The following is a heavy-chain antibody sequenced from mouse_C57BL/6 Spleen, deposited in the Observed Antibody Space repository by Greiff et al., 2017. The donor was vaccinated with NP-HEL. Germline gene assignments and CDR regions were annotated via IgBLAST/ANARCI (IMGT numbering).Heavy chain of an antibody. Sequence: QVQLKESGPELVEPGASVKISCKASGYAFSSSWMNWVKPRPGKGLEWIGRIYPGDGDTNYNGKLKGKATLTADTSSSTAYMQLSSLTSEDSAVYFCAREDFATVVAKGFDYWGQGTTLTVSS. D-gene: IGHD1-1*01. V-gene: IGHV1-82*01. CDR3: AREDFATVVAKGFDY. CDR1: GYAFSSSW. J-gene: IGHJ2*01. CDR2: IYPGDGDT.